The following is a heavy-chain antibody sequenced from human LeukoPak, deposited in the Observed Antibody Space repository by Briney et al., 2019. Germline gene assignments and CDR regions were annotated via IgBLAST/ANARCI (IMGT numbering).Heavy chain of an antibody. CDR1: GFTFSRYW. Sequence: PGGSLRLSCAVSGFTFSRYWMNWVRQAPGKGLEWVANIKEDESEKNYVDSVKGRFTISRDNAKNSLYLQMNSLRAEDTAVYYCARVRYMDVWGKGTTVTVSS. V-gene: IGHV3-7*01. J-gene: IGHJ6*03. CDR3: ARVRYMDV. CDR2: IKEDESEK.